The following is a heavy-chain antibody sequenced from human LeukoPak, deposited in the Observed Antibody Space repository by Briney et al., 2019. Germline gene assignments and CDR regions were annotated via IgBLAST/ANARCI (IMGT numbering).Heavy chain of an antibody. V-gene: IGHV3-30*18. CDR2: ISYDGSNK. CDR1: GFTFSSYG. J-gene: IGHJ6*02. CDR3: AKITEWLSPYYYGMDV. Sequence: PGGSLRFSCAASGFTFSSYGMHWVRQAPGKGLEWVAVISYDGSNKYYADSVKGRFTISRDNSKNTLYLQMNSLRAEDTAVYYCAKITEWLSPYYYGMDVWGQGTTVTVSS. D-gene: IGHD3-3*01.